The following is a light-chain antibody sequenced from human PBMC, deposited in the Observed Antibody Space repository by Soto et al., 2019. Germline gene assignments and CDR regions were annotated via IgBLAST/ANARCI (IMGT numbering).Light chain of an antibody. J-gene: IGKJ2*01. V-gene: IGKV1-39*01. CDR3: KQTYSTYS. CDR2: LIS. Sequence: DIQMTQSPPSLAASVGDRVTITCRASQSVSTYVNWYQQKPGKAPTLLISLISRRQSGVPSRFSGAGSETDFTLTITSLQPEDFATYVCKQTYSTYSFGQGTKVDIK. CDR1: QSVSTY.